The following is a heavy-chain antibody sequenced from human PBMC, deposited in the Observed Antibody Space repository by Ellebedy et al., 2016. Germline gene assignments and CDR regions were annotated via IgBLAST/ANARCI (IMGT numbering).Heavy chain of an antibody. V-gene: IGHV3-53*01. D-gene: IGHD2-15*01. CDR1: GFTFSSYA. CDR2: IYSGGST. Sequence: GGSLRLSCAASGFTFSSYAMHWVRQAPGKGLEWVSVIYSGGSTYYADSVKGRFTISRDNSKNTLYLQMNSLRAEDTAVYYCARGGGSGTDDYWGQGTLVTVSS. CDR3: ARGGGSGTDDY. J-gene: IGHJ4*02.